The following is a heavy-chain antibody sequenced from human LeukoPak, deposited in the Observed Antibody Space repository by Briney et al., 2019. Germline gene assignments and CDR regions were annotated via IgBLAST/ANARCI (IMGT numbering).Heavy chain of an antibody. Sequence: ASVKVSCKASGYTFTSYGISWVRQAPGQGLEWMGWISAYNGNTNYAQKLQGRVTMTTDTSTSTAYMELRSLRSEDTAVYYCTTQPGGDANAGFDIWGQGTMVTVSA. V-gene: IGHV1-18*01. J-gene: IGHJ3*02. CDR3: TTQPGGDANAGFDI. CDR1: GYTFTSYG. CDR2: ISAYNGNT. D-gene: IGHD2-21*02.